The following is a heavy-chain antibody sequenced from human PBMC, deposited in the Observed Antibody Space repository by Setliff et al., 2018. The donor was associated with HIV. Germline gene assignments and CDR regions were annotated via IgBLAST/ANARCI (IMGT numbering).Heavy chain of an antibody. J-gene: IGHJ5*02. D-gene: IGHD3-10*01. V-gene: IGHV4-38-2*02. Sequence: SETLSLTCIVSGYSISSGYYWGWIRQSPGKGLEWIGSFYETGYTYYNPSLKSRVIISLDTSKNHLSLKLRSVTAAATAVYYCARAGTYYYGSGSYSWGPQLEPNWFDPWGQGTLVTVSS. CDR3: ARAGTYYYGSGSYSWGPQLEPNWFDP. CDR1: GYSISSGYY. CDR2: FYETGYT.